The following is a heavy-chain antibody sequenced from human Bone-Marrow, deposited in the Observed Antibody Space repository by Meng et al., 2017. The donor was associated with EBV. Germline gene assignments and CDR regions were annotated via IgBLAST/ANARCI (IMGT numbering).Heavy chain of an antibody. CDR2: MNPNSGNT. D-gene: IGHD3-10*01. Sequence: QSSVERKNMRSSGKFSSKASGYTFTSYDICWVRQATGQGLEWMGWMNPNSGNTGYAQKFQGRVTMTRNTSISTAYMELSSLRSEDTAVYYWARGRNYYGSGSYYIGFDPWGQGTLVTVSS. CDR3: ARGRNYYGSGSYYIGFDP. CDR1: GYTFTSYD. V-gene: IGHV1-8*01. J-gene: IGHJ5*02.